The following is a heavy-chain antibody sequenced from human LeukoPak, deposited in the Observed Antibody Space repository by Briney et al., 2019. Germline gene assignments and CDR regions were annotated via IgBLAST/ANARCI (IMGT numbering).Heavy chain of an antibody. Sequence: SETLSLTCAVYGGSFSGYYWSWIRQPPGKGLEWIGEINHSGSTNYNPSLKSRVTISVDTSKNQFSLKLSSVTAADTAVYYCARGSSSSWYGDDYWGQGTLVTVSS. D-gene: IGHD6-13*01. V-gene: IGHV4-34*01. CDR2: INHSGST. CDR1: GGSFSGYY. CDR3: ARGSSSSWYGDDY. J-gene: IGHJ4*02.